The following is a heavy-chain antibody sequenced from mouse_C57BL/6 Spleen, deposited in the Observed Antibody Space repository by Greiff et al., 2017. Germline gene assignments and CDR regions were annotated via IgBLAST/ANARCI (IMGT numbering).Heavy chain of an antibody. J-gene: IGHJ1*03. Sequence: EVKLQESGPVLVKPGPSVKISCKASGFTFTDYYMHWVKQSHGKSLEWIGLVYPYNGGTSYNQKFMGKATLTVDTSSSTAYMALNSLTSEDSAVYYCARSGPYYYGSSYWYFDVWGTGTTVTVSS. CDR1: GFTFTDYY. CDR2: VYPYNGGT. CDR3: ARSGPYYYGSSYWYFDV. D-gene: IGHD1-1*01. V-gene: IGHV1-36*01.